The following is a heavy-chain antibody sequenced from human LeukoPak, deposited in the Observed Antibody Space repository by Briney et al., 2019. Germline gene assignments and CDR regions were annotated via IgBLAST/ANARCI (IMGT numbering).Heavy chain of an antibody. J-gene: IGHJ4*02. CDR2: ISAYNGNT. CDR1: GYTFTSYG. Sequence: GASVKVSCKASGYTFTSYGICWVRQAPGQGLEWMGWISAYNGNTNYAQKLQGRVTMTTDTSTSTAYMELRSLRSDDTAVYYCARDLTYGYSGYDPLVYWGQGTLVTVSS. CDR3: ARDLTYGYSGYDPLVY. D-gene: IGHD5-12*01. V-gene: IGHV1-18*01.